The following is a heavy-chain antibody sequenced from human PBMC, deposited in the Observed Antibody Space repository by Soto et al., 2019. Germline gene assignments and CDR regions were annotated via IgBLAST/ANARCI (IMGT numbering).Heavy chain of an antibody. CDR3: TRGRPMVRGVSGMDV. V-gene: IGHV3-49*03. CDR2: IRSKAYGGTT. J-gene: IGHJ6*02. Sequence: GGSLRLSCTASGFTCGDYAMSWFRQAPGKGLEWVGFIRSKAYGGTTEYAASVKGRFTISRDDSKSIAYLQMNSLKTEDTAVYYCTRGRPMVRGVSGMDVWGQGTTVTVSS. D-gene: IGHD3-10*01. CDR1: GFTCGDYA.